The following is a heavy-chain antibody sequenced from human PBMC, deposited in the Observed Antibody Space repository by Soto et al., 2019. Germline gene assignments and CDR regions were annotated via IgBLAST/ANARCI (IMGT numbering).Heavy chain of an antibody. D-gene: IGHD3-22*01. CDR3: ARDYDSSGYYNGSQFDP. CDR2: INPSGGST. V-gene: IGHV1-46*01. Sequence: ASVKVSCKASGYTFTSYYMHWVRQAPGQGLEWMGIINPSGGSTSYAQKFQGRVTMTRDTSTSTVYMELSSLRSEDTAVYYCARDYDSSGYYNGSQFDPWGQGTQVTSPQ. CDR1: GYTFTSYY. J-gene: IGHJ5*02.